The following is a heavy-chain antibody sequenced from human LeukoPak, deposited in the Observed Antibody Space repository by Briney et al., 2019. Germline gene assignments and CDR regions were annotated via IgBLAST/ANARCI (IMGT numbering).Heavy chain of an antibody. J-gene: IGHJ4*02. CDR1: GGTFSSYA. Sequence: SVKVSRKASGGTFSSYAISWVRQAPGQGLEWMGRIIPIFGTANYAQKFQGRVTITTDESTSTAYMELSSLRSEDTAVYYCAVEYSSSSLPAYFDYWGQGTLVTVSS. CDR3: AVEYSSSSLPAYFDY. V-gene: IGHV1-69*05. D-gene: IGHD6-6*01. CDR2: IIPIFGTA.